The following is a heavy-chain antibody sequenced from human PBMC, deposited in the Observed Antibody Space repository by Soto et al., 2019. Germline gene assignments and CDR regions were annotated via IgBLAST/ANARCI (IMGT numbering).Heavy chain of an antibody. CDR2: ISGSGGGT. Sequence: EVQLWESGGGWVQPGGSLRLSCAVSGYTFSSFEMSWVRQAPGKGLEWVSTISGSGGGTNYADSVKGRFTISRDISTYTVYLQMNSLRAEDTAVYYCAHRTGFDYWGQGALVTVSS. CDR3: AHRTGFDY. J-gene: IGHJ4*02. V-gene: IGHV3-23*01. CDR1: GYTFSSFE.